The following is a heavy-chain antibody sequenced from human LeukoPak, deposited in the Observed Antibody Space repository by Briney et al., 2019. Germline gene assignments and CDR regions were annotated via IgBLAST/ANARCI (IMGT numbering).Heavy chain of an antibody. CDR1: GYTFTGYY. CDR2: INPNSGGT. V-gene: IGHV1-2*02. CDR3: ARGGSYGSGWYHY. Sequence: ASVKVSCKASGYTFTGYYMHWVRQAPGQGLEWMGWINPNSGGTNYAQKFQGRVTMTRDTSISTAYMELSRLRSDDTAAYYCARGGSYGSGWYHYWGQGTLVTVSS. D-gene: IGHD6-19*01. J-gene: IGHJ4*02.